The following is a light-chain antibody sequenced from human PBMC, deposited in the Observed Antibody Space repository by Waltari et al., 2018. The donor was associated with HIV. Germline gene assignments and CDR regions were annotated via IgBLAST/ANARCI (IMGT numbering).Light chain of an antibody. J-gene: IGKJ2*01. CDR1: QSLVHTNGYNY. CDR2: LAS. CDR3: MQALQSPNT. V-gene: IGKV2-28*01. Sequence: DILLTQSPLSLPVTPGEPASISCRSSQSLVHTNGYNYLDWYLQKPGQPPQLLISLASTRASVVPDRFSGSGSGTDFTLKISRVEAEDVGVYYCMQALQSPNTFGQGTKVEIK.